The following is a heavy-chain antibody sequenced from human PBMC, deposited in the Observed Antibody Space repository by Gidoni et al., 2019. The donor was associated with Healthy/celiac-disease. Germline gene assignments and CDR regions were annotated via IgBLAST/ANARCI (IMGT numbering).Heavy chain of an antibody. J-gene: IGHJ5*02. CDR1: GGSISSYY. D-gene: IGHD3-22*01. CDR2: IYYSGST. CDR3: ARDRGYYDSSGYGWFDP. V-gene: IGHV4-59*01. Sequence: QVQLQESGPGLVKPSETLSLTCTVSGGSISSYYWSWIRQPPGKGLEWSGYIYYSGSTNYNPSLKSRVTISVDTSKNQFSLKLSSVTAADTAVYYCARDRGYYDSSGYGWFDPWGQGTLVTVSS.